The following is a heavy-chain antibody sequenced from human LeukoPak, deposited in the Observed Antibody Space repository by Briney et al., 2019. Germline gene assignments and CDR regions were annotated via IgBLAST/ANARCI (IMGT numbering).Heavy chain of an antibody. J-gene: IGHJ4*02. CDR3: ARERYYYDSSGYSR. CDR1: GGTFASYA. CDR2: IIPIFGTA. D-gene: IGHD3-22*01. Sequence: SVKVSCKASGGTFASYAISWVRQAPGPGLEWMGGIIPIFGTANYAQKFQGRVTITADKSTSTAYMELSSLRSEDTAVYYCARERYYYDSSGYSRWGQGTLVTVSS. V-gene: IGHV1-69*06.